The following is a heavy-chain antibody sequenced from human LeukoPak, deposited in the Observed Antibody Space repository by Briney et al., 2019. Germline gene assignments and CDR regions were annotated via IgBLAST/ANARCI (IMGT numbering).Heavy chain of an antibody. CDR1: GFTFSSYG. V-gene: IGHV3-48*01. J-gene: IGHJ4*02. CDR2: ISSSGSTI. CDR3: AKDWLHWDYYFDY. D-gene: IGHD5-24*01. Sequence: GGSLRLSCAVSGFTFSSYGMHWVRQAPGKGLEWVSYISSSGSTIYYADSVKGRFTISRDNSKNTLYLQMNSLRAEDTAVYYCAKDWLHWDYYFDYWGQGTLVTVSS.